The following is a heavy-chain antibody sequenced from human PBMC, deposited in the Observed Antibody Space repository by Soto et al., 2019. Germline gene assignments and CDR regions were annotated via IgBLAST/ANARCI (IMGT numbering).Heavy chain of an antibody. CDR1: GGSISSSNYY. CDR3: VRSQWSAIAVGGYGMDV. D-gene: IGHD6-19*01. J-gene: IGHJ6*02. V-gene: IGHV4-39*01. Sequence: PSETRSLTCTVSGGSISSSNYYWGWIRQPPGKGLEWIGNIYYSGSTYYNPSRKSRVTISGDTSKNQISLKLNYVTAADTGVYYCVRSQWSAIAVGGYGMDVWGQGTTVTVSS. CDR2: IYYSGST.